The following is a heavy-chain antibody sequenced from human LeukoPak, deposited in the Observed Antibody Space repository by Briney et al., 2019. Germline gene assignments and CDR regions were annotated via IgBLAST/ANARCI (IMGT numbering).Heavy chain of an antibody. CDR2: ICPNSVDK. Sequence: PGGSLRLSCAASGFTFSTYSMNWVRQTPGKGLEWVSSICPNSVDKYHADSVKGRFTISRDNTKNSLYLQMNSLRAEDTALYYCAREGQWQDFDYWGQGTLVTVSS. CDR1: GFTFSTYS. J-gene: IGHJ4*02. D-gene: IGHD6-19*01. V-gene: IGHV3-21*01. CDR3: AREGQWQDFDY.